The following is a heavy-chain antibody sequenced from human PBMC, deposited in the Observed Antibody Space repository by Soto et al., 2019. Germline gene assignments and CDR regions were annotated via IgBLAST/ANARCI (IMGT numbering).Heavy chain of an antibody. CDR3: AGSEWFSP. V-gene: IGHV4-39*01. D-gene: IGHD3-3*01. Sequence: QLQLQESGPGLVKPSETLSLTCAVSGGSISSSTYYWGWIRQPPGKGLEWIGRIYYSGSTYYNPSLKSRVIISVDPSKTQFSLKLNSVAAADTAVYYCAGSEWFSPWGQGTMVTVSS. CDR2: IYYSGST. CDR1: GGSISSSTYY. J-gene: IGHJ3*01.